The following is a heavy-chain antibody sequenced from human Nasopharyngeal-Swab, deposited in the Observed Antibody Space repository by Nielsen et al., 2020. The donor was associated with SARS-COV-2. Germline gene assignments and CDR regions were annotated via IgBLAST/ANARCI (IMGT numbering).Heavy chain of an antibody. Sequence: SETLSLTCTVSGGSINSNYWTWIRQSPGKGLEWIGYIYYTGSTNSNPSLKTRVSISVDTSRNQFSLRLSSVTAADTAVYYCARSVSDYTNNDRFDYFDPWGQVSLVTVSS. V-gene: IGHV4-59*01. CDR2: IYYTGST. J-gene: IGHJ5*02. CDR3: ARSVSDYTNNDRFDYFDP. D-gene: IGHD4-11*01. CDR1: GGSINSNY.